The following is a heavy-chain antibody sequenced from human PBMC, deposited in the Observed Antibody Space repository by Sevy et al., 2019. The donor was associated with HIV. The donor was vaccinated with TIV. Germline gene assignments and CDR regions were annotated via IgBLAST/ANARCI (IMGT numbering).Heavy chain of an antibody. J-gene: IGHJ4*02. CDR3: TRGSVDCSSTSCYPLY. Sequence: GGSLRLSCTASGFTFGDYAMSWFRQAPGKGLEWVGFIRSKAYGGTTEYAASVKGRFTISRDDSKSIAYLQMSSLKTEDTAVYYCTRGSVDCSSTSCYPLYWGQGTLVTVSS. CDR1: GFTFGDYA. V-gene: IGHV3-49*03. D-gene: IGHD2-2*01. CDR2: IRSKAYGGTT.